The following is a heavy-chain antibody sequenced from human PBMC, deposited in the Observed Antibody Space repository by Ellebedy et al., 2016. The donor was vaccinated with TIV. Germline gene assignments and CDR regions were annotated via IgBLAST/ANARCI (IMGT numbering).Heavy chain of an antibody. D-gene: IGHD6-13*01. CDR3: AREEQQLVRDAFDI. CDR1: GGSISSYY. V-gene: IGHV4-59*12. J-gene: IGHJ3*02. CDR2: IYYSGST. Sequence: MPSETLSLTCTVSGGSISSYYWSWIRQPPGKGLEWIGYIYYSGSTNYNPSLKSRVTMSVDTSKNQFSLKLSSVTAADTAVYYCAREEQQLVRDAFDIWGQGTMVTVSS.